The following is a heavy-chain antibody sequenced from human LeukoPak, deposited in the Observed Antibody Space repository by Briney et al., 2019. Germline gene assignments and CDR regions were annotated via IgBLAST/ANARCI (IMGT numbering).Heavy chain of an antibody. CDR2: ISYDGSNK. Sequence: GRSLRLSCAASGFTFSSYAIHWVRQAPGKGLEWVAVISYDGSNKNYADSVKGRFTISRDNSKNTVYLQMNSLRAEDTAVYYCARGIVVVAAATSNWFDPWGQGTLVTVSS. CDR3: ARGIVVVAAATSNWFDP. D-gene: IGHD2-15*01. CDR1: GFTFSSYA. J-gene: IGHJ5*02. V-gene: IGHV3-30-3*01.